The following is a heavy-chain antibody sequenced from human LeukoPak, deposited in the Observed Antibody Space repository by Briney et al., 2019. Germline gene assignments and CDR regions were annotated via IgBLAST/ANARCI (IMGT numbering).Heavy chain of an antibody. D-gene: IGHD3-10*01. CDR3: ARVWLLGSGSFGGD. CDR2: INQDGSEE. V-gene: IGHV3-7*01. CDR1: GFTFTNYW. Sequence: GGSLRLSCTASGFTFTNYWMTWVRQAPGKGLEWVANINQDGSEEYYVDSVKGRFTISRDNAKNSLYLQMNSLRDEDTAVYYCARVWLLGSGSFGGDWGQGTLVTVSS. J-gene: IGHJ4*02.